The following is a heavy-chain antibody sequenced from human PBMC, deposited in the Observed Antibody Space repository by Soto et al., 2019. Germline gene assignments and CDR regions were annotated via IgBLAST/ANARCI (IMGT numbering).Heavy chain of an antibody. CDR3: TTDSGYYGAGSYPYYYCCGMDV. D-gene: IGHD3-10*01. CDR2: IKSNTDGGTT. CDR1: GFTFSNAW. Sequence: GGSLRLSCAASGFTFSNAWMSWVRQATGKGLEWVGRIKSNTDGGTTDYAAHVKGRFTISRDDSKNMLYLQMNSLKTEDKAVYYCTTDSGYYGAGSYPYYYCCGMDVCGQGTEVAVSS. V-gene: IGHV3-15*01. J-gene: IGHJ6*02.